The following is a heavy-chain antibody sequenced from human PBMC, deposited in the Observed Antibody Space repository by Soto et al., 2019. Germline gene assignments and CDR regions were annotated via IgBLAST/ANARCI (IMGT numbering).Heavy chain of an antibody. Sequence: QVQLQESGPGLVKPSQTLSLTCTVSGGSISSGDYYWSWIRQPPGKGLEWIGYIYYSGSTYYNPSLKSRVTISVDTSKNQCSLKLSSVTAADTAVYYCARDLMVRGVTQHHFDYWGQGTLVTVSS. J-gene: IGHJ4*02. V-gene: IGHV4-30-4*01. CDR1: GGSISSGDYY. CDR3: ARDLMVRGVTQHHFDY. CDR2: IYYSGST. D-gene: IGHD3-10*01.